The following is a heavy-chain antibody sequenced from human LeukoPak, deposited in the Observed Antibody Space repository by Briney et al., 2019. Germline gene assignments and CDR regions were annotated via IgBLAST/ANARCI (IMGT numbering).Heavy chain of an antibody. V-gene: IGHV3-21*06. CDR1: GFTFSSYS. D-gene: IGHD3-22*01. CDR3: ARDSDSSGRLDY. J-gene: IGHJ4*02. CDR2: ISSSSSYI. Sequence: GGSLRLSCAASGFTFSSYSMNWVRQAPGKGLEWVSSISSSSSYIYYADSVKGRFTISRDNVKNSLYLQMNSLRDEDTAVYYCARDSDSSGRLDYWGQGTLVTVSS.